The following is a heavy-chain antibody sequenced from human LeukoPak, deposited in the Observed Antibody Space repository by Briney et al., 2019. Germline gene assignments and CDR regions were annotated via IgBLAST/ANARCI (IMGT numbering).Heavy chain of an antibody. D-gene: IGHD6-13*01. CDR1: GFTFSNYS. J-gene: IGHJ4*02. V-gene: IGHV3-21*01. Sequence: GGSLRLSCAASGFTFSNYSMNWVRQAPGKGLEWVSSISRSSNYIYYADSVKGRFTISRDNAKNSLYLQMNSLRAEDMAVYYCARDPYAGRPPGYWGQGTLVTVSS. CDR3: ARDPYAGRPPGY. CDR2: ISRSSNYI.